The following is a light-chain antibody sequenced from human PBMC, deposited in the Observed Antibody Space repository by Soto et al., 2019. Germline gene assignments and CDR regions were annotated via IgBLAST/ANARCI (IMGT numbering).Light chain of an antibody. J-gene: IGKJ5*01. V-gene: IGKV4-1*01. CDR1: QSVLYSTNNKNY. Sequence: DIVMTQSPDSLAVSLGGRATINCKSSQSVLYSTNNKNYLAWYQQKPGQPPKLLIYWATTREAGVPDRFSGSGSGTDFTLTISSLQAEDVAVYYCQQLFDSPITFGQGTRLEIK. CDR3: QQLFDSPIT. CDR2: WAT.